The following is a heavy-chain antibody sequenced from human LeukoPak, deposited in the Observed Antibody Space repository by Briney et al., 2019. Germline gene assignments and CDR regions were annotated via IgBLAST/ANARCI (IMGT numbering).Heavy chain of an antibody. CDR2: ISSNGGST. V-gene: IGHV3-64*01. CDR3: ARGRSISGPRAFDI. D-gene: IGHD2-15*01. J-gene: IGHJ3*02. Sequence: GGSLRLSCAASGFTFSSYAMHWARQAPGKGLEYVSAISSNGGSTYYANSVKGRFTISRDNSKNTLYLQMGSLRAEDMAVYYCARGRSISGPRAFDIWGQGTMVTVSS. CDR1: GFTFSSYA.